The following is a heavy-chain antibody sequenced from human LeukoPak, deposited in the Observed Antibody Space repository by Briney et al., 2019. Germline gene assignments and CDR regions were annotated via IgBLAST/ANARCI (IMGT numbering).Heavy chain of an antibody. Sequence: ASVKVSCKASGYTFTSYYMHWARQAPGQGLEWMGIINPSGGSTSYAQKFQGRVTMTRDTSTSTVYMELSSLRSEDTAVYYCARPKNSGSYYMGFDYWGQGTLVTVSS. V-gene: IGHV1-46*01. D-gene: IGHD1-26*01. CDR2: INPSGGST. CDR1: GYTFTSYY. J-gene: IGHJ4*02. CDR3: ARPKNSGSYYMGFDY.